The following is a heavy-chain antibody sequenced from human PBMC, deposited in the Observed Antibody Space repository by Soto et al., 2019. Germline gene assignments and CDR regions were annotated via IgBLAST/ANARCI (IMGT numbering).Heavy chain of an antibody. J-gene: IGHJ6*02. V-gene: IGHV5-10-1*01. CDR3: ARRGRPATPHYYYYGMDV. CDR1: GYSFTSYW. Sequence: PGESLKISCKGSGYSFTSYWISWVRQMPGKGLEWMGRIDPGDSYTNYSPSFQGHVTISANKSISTAYLQWSSLKASDTAMYYCARRGRPATPHYYYYGMDVWGQGTTVTVSS. CDR2: IDPGDSYT. D-gene: IGHD2-2*01.